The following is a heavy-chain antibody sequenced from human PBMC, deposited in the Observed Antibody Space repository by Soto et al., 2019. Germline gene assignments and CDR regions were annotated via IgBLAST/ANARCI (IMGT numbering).Heavy chain of an antibody. Sequence: QVQLQQWGAGLLKPSETLSLTCAVYGGSFSGYYWSWIRQHPGKGLEWIGEINHSGSTNYNPSLKSRVTISVDTSKNQFSRKLSSVTAADTAVYYCARKWLVRRVTFDYWGQGTLVTVSS. J-gene: IGHJ4*02. D-gene: IGHD6-19*01. V-gene: IGHV4-34*01. CDR3: ARKWLVRRVTFDY. CDR1: GGSFSGYY. CDR2: INHSGST.